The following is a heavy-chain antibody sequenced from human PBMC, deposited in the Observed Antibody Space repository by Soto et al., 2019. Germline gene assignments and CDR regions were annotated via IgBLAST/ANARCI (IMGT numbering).Heavy chain of an antibody. CDR2: IKSKTDGGTT. D-gene: IGHD4-17*01. CDR3: TTDLDYGDYLR. Sequence: EVQLVESGGGLVKPGGSLRLSCEASGSTFSNAWMNWVRQAPGKGLEWVGRIKSKTDGGTTDYAAPVKGRFTISRDDSKATLNLQMNSLKTEDTAVYYCTTDLDYGDYLRWGQGTLVTVSS. J-gene: IGHJ4*02. V-gene: IGHV3-15*01. CDR1: GSTFSNAW.